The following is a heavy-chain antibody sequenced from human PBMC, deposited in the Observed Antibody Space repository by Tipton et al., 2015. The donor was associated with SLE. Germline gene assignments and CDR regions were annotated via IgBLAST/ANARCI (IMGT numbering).Heavy chain of an antibody. V-gene: IGHV3-7*01. J-gene: IGHJ6*03. Sequence: QLVQSGGGLVQSGGSLRLSCAASGFTFSRYWMTWVRQAPGKGLEWVANINEDGSEKYYVDSVKGRVTISRDNAKNSLYLQMNSLRAEDTAVYYCARDGIPAAPTHKSYYMDVWGKGTTVTVSS. CDR2: INEDGSEK. CDR3: ARDGIPAAPTHKSYYMDV. CDR1: GFTFSRYW. D-gene: IGHD6-13*01.